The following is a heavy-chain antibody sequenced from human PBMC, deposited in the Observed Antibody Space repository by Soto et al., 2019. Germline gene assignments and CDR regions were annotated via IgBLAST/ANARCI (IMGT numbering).Heavy chain of an antibody. J-gene: IGHJ4*02. V-gene: IGHV3-23*01. CDR2: ISGSGSNP. CDR1: GFTFSSYA. CDR3: AKTASMTIRDGFDH. Sequence: EVQVLESGGGLVQPGGSLRLSCAASGFTFSSYAMSWVRQAPGQGLEWVSAISGSGSNPYYADSVKGRFTISRDNSKNTLYLQMNSLRAEDTDLYYFAKTASMTIRDGFDHWGQGTLVTVSS. D-gene: IGHD4-17*01.